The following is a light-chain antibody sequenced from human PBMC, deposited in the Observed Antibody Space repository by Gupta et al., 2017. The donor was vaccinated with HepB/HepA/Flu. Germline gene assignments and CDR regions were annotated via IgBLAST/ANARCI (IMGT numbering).Light chain of an antibody. V-gene: IGLV1-44*01. J-gene: IGLJ1*01. CDR2: NNY. CDR3: AAWDDSLNGNV. Sequence: QSVLTQSPSASGTPGQRVTISCSGSSSNIGSNIVTWYQQVPGTAPKLLIYNNYQRPSGVPDRFSGSKSGTSASLAISGLQSEDEADYYCAAWDDSLNGNVFGTGTKVTVL. CDR1: SSNIGSNI.